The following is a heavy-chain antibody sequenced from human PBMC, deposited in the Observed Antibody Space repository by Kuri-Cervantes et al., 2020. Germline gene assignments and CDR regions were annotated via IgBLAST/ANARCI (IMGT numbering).Heavy chain of an antibody. J-gene: IGHJ4*02. V-gene: IGHV5-51*01. CDR2: IYPGDSDT. D-gene: IGHD6-19*01. CDR3: ARGRGVAGRGGLDY. CDR1: GYSFTSYW. Sequence: GGSLRLSCKGSGYSFTSYWIGRVRQMPGKGLEWMGIIYPGDSDTRYSPSFQGQVTISADKSISTAYLQWSGLKASDTAMYYCARGRGVAGRGGLDYWGQGTLVTVSS.